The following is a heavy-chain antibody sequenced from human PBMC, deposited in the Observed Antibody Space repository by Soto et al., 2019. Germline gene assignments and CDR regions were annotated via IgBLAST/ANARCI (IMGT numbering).Heavy chain of an antibody. CDR1: GYTFTGYY. Sequence: ASVKVSCKASGYTFTGYYMHWVRQAPGQGLEWMGWINPNSGGTNYAQKFQGWVTMTRDTSISTAYMELSRLRSDDTAVYYCARGGGITIFGVVIATTDYYCYYGMDVWGQGTTVTVSS. J-gene: IGHJ6*02. V-gene: IGHV1-2*04. D-gene: IGHD3-3*01. CDR2: INPNSGGT. CDR3: ARGGGITIFGVVIATTDYYCYYGMDV.